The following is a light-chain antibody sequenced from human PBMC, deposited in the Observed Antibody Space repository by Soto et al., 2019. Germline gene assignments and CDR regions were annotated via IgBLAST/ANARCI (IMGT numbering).Light chain of an antibody. CDR1: SSNIGSVYD. V-gene: IGLV1-40*01. CDR3: QSYDSSLRVV. J-gene: IGLJ2*01. Sequence: QSVLTQPPSVSGAPGQRVTISCTGSSSNIGSVYDVHWYQQLPGTAPKLLIYGNTNRPSGVPDRFSGSKSGTSASLAITGLKAEDEADYYCQSYDSSLRVVFGGGTKLTVL. CDR2: GNT.